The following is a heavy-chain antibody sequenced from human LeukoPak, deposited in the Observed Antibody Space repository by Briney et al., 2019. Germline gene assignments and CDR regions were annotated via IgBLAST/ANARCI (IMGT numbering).Heavy chain of an antibody. CDR2: INHSGST. D-gene: IGHD6-6*01. J-gene: IGHJ4*02. Sequence: MPSEALSLTCAVYGGSFSGYYWSWIRQSPGKGLEWIGEINHSGSTNYNPSLKSRVTISVDTSKNQFSLKLSSVTAADTAVYYCARGIAARPPYNYWGQGTLVTVSS. CDR1: GGSFSGYY. CDR3: ARGIAARPPYNY. V-gene: IGHV4-34*01.